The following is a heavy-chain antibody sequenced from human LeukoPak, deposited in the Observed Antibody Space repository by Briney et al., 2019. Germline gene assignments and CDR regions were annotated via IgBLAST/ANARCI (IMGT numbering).Heavy chain of an antibody. Sequence: PSETLSLTCAVSGYSISSGYYWGWIRQPPGKGLEWIGSIYHSGCTYYNPSLKSRVTISVDTSKNQFSLKLSSVTAADTAVYYCASVPYSSSSESFDYWGQGTLVTVSS. CDR3: ASVPYSSSSESFDY. CDR1: GYSISSGYY. D-gene: IGHD6-6*01. CDR2: IYHSGCT. V-gene: IGHV4-38-2*01. J-gene: IGHJ4*02.